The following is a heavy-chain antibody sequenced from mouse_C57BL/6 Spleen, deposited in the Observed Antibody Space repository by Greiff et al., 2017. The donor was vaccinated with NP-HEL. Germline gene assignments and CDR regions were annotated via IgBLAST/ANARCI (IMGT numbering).Heavy chain of an antibody. J-gene: IGHJ2*01. Sequence: EVMLVESGGDLVKPGGSLKLSCAASGFTFSSYGMSWVRQTPDKRLEWVATISSGGSYTYYPDSVKGRFTISRDKAKNTLYLQMSSLKSEDKAMYYCARERGHWGQGTTLTVPS. CDR1: GFTFSSYG. CDR2: ISSGGSYT. CDR3: ARERGH. V-gene: IGHV5-6*01.